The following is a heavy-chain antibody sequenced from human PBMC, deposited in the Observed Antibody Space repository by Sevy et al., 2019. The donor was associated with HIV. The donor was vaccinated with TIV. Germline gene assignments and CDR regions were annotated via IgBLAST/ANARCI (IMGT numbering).Heavy chain of an antibody. CDR1: GDSVSTDSAA. CDR3: ARAGISFFGLVVISLDV. Sequence: SQTLLLTCDISGDSVSTDSAASVWLRQSPSRGLEWLGRAYFRSAWYIDYAVFVKSRFTINPDASKNQFSLHLKSVTSEDTAVYYCARAGISFFGLVVISLDVWGQGTTVTVSS. J-gene: IGHJ6*02. V-gene: IGHV6-1*01. D-gene: IGHD3-3*01. CDR2: AYFRSAWYI.